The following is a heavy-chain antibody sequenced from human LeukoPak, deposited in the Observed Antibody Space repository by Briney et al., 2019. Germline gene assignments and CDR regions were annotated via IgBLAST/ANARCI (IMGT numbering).Heavy chain of an antibody. CDR1: GFTFSSYA. V-gene: IGHV3-23*01. J-gene: IGHJ5*02. D-gene: IGHD6-19*01. Sequence: GGSLRLSCAASGFTFSSYAMSWVRQAPGKGLEWVSAISGSGGSTYYADSVKGRFTISRDNSKNTLYLQMNSLRAEDTAVYYCAKGGVFTAVAGTWFDPWGQGTLVTVSS. CDR3: AKGGVFTAVAGTWFDP. CDR2: ISGSGGST.